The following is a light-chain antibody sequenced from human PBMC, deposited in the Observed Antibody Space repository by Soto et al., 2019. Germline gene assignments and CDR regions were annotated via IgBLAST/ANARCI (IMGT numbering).Light chain of an antibody. J-gene: IGKJ4*01. Sequence: EIVLMQSPGTLSLSPGERATLSCRASQSVSNNYVAWYQQKPGQAPRLLIAGASSRATGIPDRFSGSGSWTDFTLTISRLEPEDFAVYYCQQYGSSPPLTFGGGTKVEIK. CDR1: QSVSNNY. CDR2: GAS. V-gene: IGKV3-20*01. CDR3: QQYGSSPPLT.